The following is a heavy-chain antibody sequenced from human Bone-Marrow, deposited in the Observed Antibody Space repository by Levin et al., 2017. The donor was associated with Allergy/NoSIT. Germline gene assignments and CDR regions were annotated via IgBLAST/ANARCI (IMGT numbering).Heavy chain of an antibody. CDR3: ARSHPLTGTTHFSYQDAMDV. V-gene: IGHV3-21*01. CDR1: GFDFHIYV. CDR2: ITTGSNYK. Sequence: GGSLRLSCEASGFDFHIYVMNWVRQAPGKGLEWLSSITTGSNYKYYVDSVRCRFVISRDNGKNSLYLQMNSLRAEDTAVYYCARSHPLTGTTHFSYQDAMDVWGQGTSVTVSS. J-gene: IGHJ6*02. D-gene: IGHD1/OR15-1a*01.